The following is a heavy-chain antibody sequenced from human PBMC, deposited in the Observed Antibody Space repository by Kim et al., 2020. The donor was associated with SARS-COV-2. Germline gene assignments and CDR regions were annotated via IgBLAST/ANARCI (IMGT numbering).Heavy chain of an antibody. CDR3: ARGLPKISDY. D-gene: IGHD2-2*01. V-gene: IGHV3-48*01. J-gene: IGHJ4*02. Sequence: GGSLRLSCAASGFTFSSYSMNWVRQAPGKGLEWVSYISSSSTTMYYADSVKGRFTISRDNAKNSLYLQMNSLRAEDTAVYYCARGLPKISDYWGQGTLVTVSS. CDR1: GFTFSSYS. CDR2: ISSSSTTM.